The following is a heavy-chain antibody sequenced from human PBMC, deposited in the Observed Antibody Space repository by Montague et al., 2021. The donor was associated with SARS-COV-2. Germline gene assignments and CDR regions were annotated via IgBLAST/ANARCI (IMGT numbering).Heavy chain of an antibody. D-gene: IGHD3-3*01. Sequence: SLRLSCAASGFTFSNYAMSWVRQAPGKGLEWVSVIYSGGSSTYYADSVQGRFTISRDNSKKTLYLQMNSLIAEDTAVYYCAKDARYDFWSRYYLDYWGQGTMVTVSS. V-gene: IGHV3-23*03. CDR3: AKDARYDFWSRYYLDY. CDR2: IYSGGSST. J-gene: IGHJ4*02. CDR1: GFTFSNYA.